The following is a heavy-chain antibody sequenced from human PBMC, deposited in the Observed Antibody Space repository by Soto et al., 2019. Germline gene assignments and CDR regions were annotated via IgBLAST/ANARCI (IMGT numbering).Heavy chain of an antibody. CDR3: AKEMITFGDFNYYYMDV. J-gene: IGHJ6*03. CDR2: ITWHSGTI. V-gene: IGHV3-9*01. D-gene: IGHD3-16*01. Sequence: VQLVESGGGLVQPGRSLRLACAASGFTFDQYTMHWVRQAPGKALEWVSSITWHSGTIGYADSVKGRFTISRDNAKNSLYLQMNSLRGEDTALYYCAKEMITFGDFNYYYMDVWGNGTTVTVSS. CDR1: GFTFDQYT.